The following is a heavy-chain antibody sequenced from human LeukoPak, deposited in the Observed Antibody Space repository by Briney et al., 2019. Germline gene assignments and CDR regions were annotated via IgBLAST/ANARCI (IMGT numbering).Heavy chain of an antibody. CDR3: ARNGYGSGSSW. D-gene: IGHD3-10*01. V-gene: IGHV4-61*02. Sequence: SETLSLTCTVSGASISTGSSYWSWIQQPAGEGLEWIGRIHNSGSTNYNPSLNSRVTISVDTSKNQVSLKLTSVTAADTAVYYCARNGYGSGSSWWGQGTLVTVSS. CDR1: GASISTGSSY. CDR2: IHNSGST. J-gene: IGHJ4*02.